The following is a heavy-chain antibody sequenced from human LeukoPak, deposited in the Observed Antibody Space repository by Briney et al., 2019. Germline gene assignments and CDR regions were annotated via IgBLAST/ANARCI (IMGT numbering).Heavy chain of an antibody. Sequence: ASVKVSCKASGYTFTSYYMHWVRQAPGQGLEWMGIINPTGGSTNYAPKFQGRVTMTRDTSTSTVYMELSSLKSEDTAVYYCARAPPVGVGYCSGGTCYGWFDPWGQGTLVTVSS. J-gene: IGHJ5*02. CDR1: GYTFTSYY. V-gene: IGHV1-46*01. CDR3: ARAPPVGVGYCSGGTCYGWFDP. D-gene: IGHD2-15*01. CDR2: INPTGGST.